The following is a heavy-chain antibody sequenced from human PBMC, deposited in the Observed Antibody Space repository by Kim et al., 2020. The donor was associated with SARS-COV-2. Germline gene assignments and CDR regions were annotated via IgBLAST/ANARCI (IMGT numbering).Heavy chain of an antibody. CDR1: GYSISSGYY. J-gene: IGHJ4*02. CDR2: IYHSGST. Sequence: SETLSLTCTVSGYSISSGYYWGWIRQPPGKGLEWIGSIYHSGSTYYNPSLKSRVTISVDTSKNQFSLKLSSVTAADTAVYYCARDSSSWPLDYWGQGTLV. CDR3: ARDSSSWPLDY. D-gene: IGHD6-13*01. V-gene: IGHV4-38-2*02.